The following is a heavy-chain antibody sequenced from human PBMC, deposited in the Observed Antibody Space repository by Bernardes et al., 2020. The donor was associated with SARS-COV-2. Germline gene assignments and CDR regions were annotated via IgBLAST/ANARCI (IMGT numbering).Heavy chain of an antibody. CDR2: IYYSGST. Sequence: SETLSLTCTVSGGSISSSSYYWGWIRQPPGKGLEWIGSIYYSGSTYYNPSLKSRVTISVDTSKNQFSLKLSSVTAADTAVYYCARHGAPSGWLVLNDAFDIWGQGTMVTVSS. J-gene: IGHJ3*02. CDR3: ARHGAPSGWLVLNDAFDI. D-gene: IGHD6-19*01. V-gene: IGHV4-39*01. CDR1: GGSISSSSYY.